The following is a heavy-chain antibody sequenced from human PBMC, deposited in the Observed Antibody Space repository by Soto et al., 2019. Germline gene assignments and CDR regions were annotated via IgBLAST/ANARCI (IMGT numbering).Heavy chain of an antibody. J-gene: IGHJ4*02. V-gene: IGHV4-34*01. CDR1: GGSFSGYY. CDR3: ARAGYYYDSTAFDY. D-gene: IGHD3-22*01. CDR2: INHSGST. Sequence: QVQLQQWGAGLLKPSETLSLTCAVYGGSFSGYYWSWIRQPPGKGLEWIGEINHSGSTNYNPSLKSRVNISVDTSKNQFSLTLSSVTAADTAVYYCARAGYYYDSTAFDYWSQGTLVTVSS.